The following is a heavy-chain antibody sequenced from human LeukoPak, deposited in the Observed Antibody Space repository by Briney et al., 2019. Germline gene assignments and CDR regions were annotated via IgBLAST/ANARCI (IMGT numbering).Heavy chain of an antibody. CDR2: INHSGST. V-gene: IGHV4-34*01. CDR1: GGSFSGYY. CDR3: ARRMSRLSWFGESNTGPYFDY. J-gene: IGHJ4*02. Sequence: SETLSLTCAVYGGSFSGYYWSWIRQPPGKGLEWIGEINHSGSTNYNPSLKSRVTISVDTSKNQFSLKLSSVTAADTAVYYCARRMSRLSWFGESNTGPYFDYWGQGTLVTVSS. D-gene: IGHD3-10*01.